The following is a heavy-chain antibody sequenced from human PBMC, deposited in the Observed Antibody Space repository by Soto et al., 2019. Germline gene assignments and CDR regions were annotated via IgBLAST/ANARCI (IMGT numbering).Heavy chain of an antibody. CDR1: GGTFSSYA. CDR2: IIPIFGTA. V-gene: IGHV1-69*13. J-gene: IGHJ6*02. D-gene: IGHD6-13*01. CDR3: ARVKDIAAAGRPRYYGMDV. Sequence: SSVKVSCKASGGTFSSYAISWVRQAPGQGLEWMGGIIPIFGTANYAQKFQGRVTITADESTSTAYMELSSLRSEDTAVYYCARVKDIAAAGRPRYYGMDVWGQGTTVIVSS.